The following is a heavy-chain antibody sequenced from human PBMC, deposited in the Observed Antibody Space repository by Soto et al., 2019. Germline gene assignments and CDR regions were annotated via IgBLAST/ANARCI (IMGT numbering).Heavy chain of an antibody. CDR3: FCSVCYHQRSILFPTRRSSDL. Sequence: SETLSLTCAVSGGSISSGGYSWSWIRQPPGKGLEWIGYIYHSGSTYYNPSLKSRVTISVDRSKNQFSLKLSSVTAADTAVYFFFCSVCYHQRSILFPTRRSSDL. CDR2: IYHSGST. J-gene: IGHJ2*01. V-gene: IGHV4-30-2*01. D-gene: IGHD3-3*01. CDR1: GGSISSGGYS.